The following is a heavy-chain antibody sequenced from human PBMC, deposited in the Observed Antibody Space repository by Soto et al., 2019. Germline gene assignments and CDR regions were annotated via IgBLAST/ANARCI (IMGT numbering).Heavy chain of an antibody. Sequence: ASVKVSCKASGYTFTSYAISWVRQAPGQGLEWMGWISAYNGNTNYAQKLQGRVTMTTDTSTSTAYMELRSLRSDDTAVYYCGRETYQLLLTYWGQGTLVTVSS. D-gene: IGHD2-2*01. V-gene: IGHV1-18*01. J-gene: IGHJ4*02. CDR3: GRETYQLLLTY. CDR1: GYTFTSYA. CDR2: ISAYNGNT.